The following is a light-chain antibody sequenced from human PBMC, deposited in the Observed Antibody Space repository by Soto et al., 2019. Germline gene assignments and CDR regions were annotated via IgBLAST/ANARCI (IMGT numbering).Light chain of an antibody. CDR3: QQSFGNFTWT. CDR1: QSINNY. CDR2: WTS. V-gene: IGKV4-1*01. J-gene: IGKJ1*01. Sequence: DIQMTQSPASLSVAVGDRVTITCRASQSINNYLSWYQQRPGQSPKLLIYWTSLRESGVPERFIGSGSGAEFTLTISSLQAEDVAVYYCQQSFGNFTWTFGQGTKVDIK.